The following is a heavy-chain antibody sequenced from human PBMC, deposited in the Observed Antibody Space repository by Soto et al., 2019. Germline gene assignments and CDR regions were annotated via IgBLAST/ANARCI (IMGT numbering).Heavy chain of an antibody. CDR3: ARGPAGIGAFDI. CDR2: IGTAGDT. D-gene: IGHD3-10*01. V-gene: IGHV3-13*01. Sequence: GGSLRLSCAASGFTFSSYDMHWVRQATGKGLEWVSAIGTAGDTYYPGSVKGRFTISRENAKNSLYLQMNSLRAGDTAVYYCARGPAGIGAFDIWGQGTMVTVSS. J-gene: IGHJ3*02. CDR1: GFTFSSYD.